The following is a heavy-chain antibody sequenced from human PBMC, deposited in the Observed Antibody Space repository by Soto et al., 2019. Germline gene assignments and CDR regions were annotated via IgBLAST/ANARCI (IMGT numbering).Heavy chain of an antibody. V-gene: IGHV3-23*01. CDR2: ISGSGGST. J-gene: IGHJ4*02. Sequence: GGSLRLSCAASGFTFSSYAMSWVRQAPGKGLEWVSAISGSGGSTYYADSVKGRFTISRDNSKNTLYLQMNSLRAEDTAVYYCAKALVVVPAASYSNYAPFDYWGQGTLVTVSS. CDR3: AKALVVVPAASYSNYAPFDY. D-gene: IGHD2-2*01. CDR1: GFTFSSYA.